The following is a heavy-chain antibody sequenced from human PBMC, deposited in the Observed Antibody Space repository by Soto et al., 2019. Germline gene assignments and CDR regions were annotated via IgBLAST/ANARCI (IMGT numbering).Heavy chain of an antibody. V-gene: IGHV3-66*01. J-gene: IGHJ3*02. CDR2: ISNRGDT. Sequence: EVQLVESGGGLVQPGGSLRLSCTASGFIVSNTYVNWVRQAPGKGLEWVSFISNRGDTHYADSVRGRFSLSRDISDNTLHLHMNNLRVEDTAVYYCAREPRYCRGGSCSITGDAYDIWGQGTMVTVSS. CDR1: GFIVSNTY. CDR3: AREPRYCRGGSCSITGDAYDI. D-gene: IGHD2-15*01.